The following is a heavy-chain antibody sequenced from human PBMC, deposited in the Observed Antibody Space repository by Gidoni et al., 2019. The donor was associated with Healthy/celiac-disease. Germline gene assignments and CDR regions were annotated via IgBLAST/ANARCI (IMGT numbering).Heavy chain of an antibody. CDR1: GGSISSSSYY. CDR2: IYYSGST. D-gene: IGHD6-19*01. CDR3: ASCSSGWYYFEY. V-gene: IGHV4-39*01. Sequence: QLQLHESGTGLVKPSETLSLTCTVSGGSISSSSYYWGWIRQPPGKGLEWIGNIYYSGSTYYNPSLKSRVTISVDTSKNQFSLKLSSVTAADTAVYYCASCSSGWYYFEYWGQGTLVTVSS. J-gene: IGHJ4*02.